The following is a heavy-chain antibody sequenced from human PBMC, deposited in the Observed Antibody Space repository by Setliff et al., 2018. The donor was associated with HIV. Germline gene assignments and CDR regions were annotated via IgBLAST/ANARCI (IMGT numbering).Heavy chain of an antibody. CDR2: IYSDGST. V-gene: IGHV3-66*02. D-gene: IGHD3-10*01. CDR3: ARLRLYNSALDY. CDR1: GLTVSDHF. J-gene: IGHJ4*02. Sequence: PGGSLRLSCAASGLTVSDHFFDWVRQAPGKGLEWVSIIYSDGSTYHADSVNGRFTLSRDNSENALYLQIDSLRPEDTAVYYCARLRLYNSALDYWGQGTLVTVSS.